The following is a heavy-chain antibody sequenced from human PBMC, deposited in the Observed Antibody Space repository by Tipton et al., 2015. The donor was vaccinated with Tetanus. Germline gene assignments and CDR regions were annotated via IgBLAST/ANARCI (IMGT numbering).Heavy chain of an antibody. V-gene: IGHV4-59*08. J-gene: IGHJ4*02. CDR2: IYYSGST. CDR1: GGSISSYY. Sequence: TLSLTCTVSGGSISSYYWSWIRQPPGKGLEWIGYIYYSGSTNYNPSLKSRVTISVDTSKNQFSLKLNSVTAADTAAYYCARLGYDILTGSHYDYWGQGTLVTVSS. D-gene: IGHD3-9*01. CDR3: ARLGYDILTGSHYDY.